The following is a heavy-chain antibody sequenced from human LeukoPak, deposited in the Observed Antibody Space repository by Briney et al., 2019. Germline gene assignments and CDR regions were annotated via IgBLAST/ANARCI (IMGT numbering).Heavy chain of an antibody. D-gene: IGHD4-17*01. J-gene: IGHJ5*02. V-gene: IGHV1-2*06. Sequence: GASVKVSCKASGYTFTGYYMHWVRQAPGQGLEWMGRINPNSGGTNYAQKFQGRVTMTRDTSISTAYMELSRLRSDDTAVYYCARDSDYGDGFDPWGQGTLVTVSS. CDR2: INPNSGGT. CDR3: ARDSDYGDGFDP. CDR1: GYTFTGYY.